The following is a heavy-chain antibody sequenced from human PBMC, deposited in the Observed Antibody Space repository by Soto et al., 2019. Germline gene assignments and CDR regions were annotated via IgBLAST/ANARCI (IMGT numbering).Heavy chain of an antibody. V-gene: IGHV3-30*03. CDR1: GLTFSIYG. D-gene: IGHD2-2*01. Sequence: QVQLVESGGGVVQPGRSLRLSCAVSGLTFSIYGMHWVRQAPGKGLEWVAFISYEGSSKYYADSVKGRFTISRDNSRNTLYPQINCLGPEDTAVYYCATEIAAACDPVYSFGLDVWGQGTTVTVSS. CDR3: ATEIAAACDPVYSFGLDV. CDR2: ISYEGSSK. J-gene: IGHJ6*02.